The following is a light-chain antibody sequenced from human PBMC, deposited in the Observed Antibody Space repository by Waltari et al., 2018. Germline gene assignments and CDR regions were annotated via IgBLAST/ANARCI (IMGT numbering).Light chain of an antibody. CDR1: SSDVGNYKG. J-gene: IGLJ2*01. CDR3: SSYAGSSKGV. CDR2: AVS. Sequence: QSALTQPASVSGAPGQSITIPCTGTSSDVGNYKGVSWYQQHPGKAPKLMIYAVSKRPSGVSDRFSGSKSGDMASLTISGLQPEDEAEYFCSSYAGSSKGVFGGGTKVTVL. V-gene: IGLV2-23*02.